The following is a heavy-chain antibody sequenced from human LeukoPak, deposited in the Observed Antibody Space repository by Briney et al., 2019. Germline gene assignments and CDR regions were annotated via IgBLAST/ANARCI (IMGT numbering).Heavy chain of an antibody. CDR3: TRHPGDGYNRDY. Sequence: PGGSLRLSCAASGFTFSGSAMHWVRQASGKGLECVGRIRSKANSYATAYAASVKGRFTISRDDSKNTAYLQMNSPKTEDTAVYYCTRHPGDGYNRDYWGQGTLVTVSS. J-gene: IGHJ4*02. CDR2: IRSKANSYAT. CDR1: GFTFSGSA. D-gene: IGHD5-24*01. V-gene: IGHV3-73*01.